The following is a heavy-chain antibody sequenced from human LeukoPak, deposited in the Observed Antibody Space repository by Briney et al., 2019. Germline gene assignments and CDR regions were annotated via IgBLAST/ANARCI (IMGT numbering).Heavy chain of an antibody. V-gene: IGHV4-30-2*05. D-gene: IGHD3-16*01. CDR3: ADSYAY. Sequence: LRLSCAASGFTFSSYAMSWVRQPPGKGLEWIGYIYNSGTTYYSPSLKSRVTISIDTSKNQFSLRLSSVTAADTAVYCCADSYAYWGRGTLVTVSS. CDR1: GFTFSSYA. J-gene: IGHJ4*02. CDR2: IYNSGTT.